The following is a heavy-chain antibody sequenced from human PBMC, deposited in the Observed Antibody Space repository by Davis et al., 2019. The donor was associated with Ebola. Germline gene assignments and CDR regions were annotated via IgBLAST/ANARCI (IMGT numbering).Heavy chain of an antibody. CDR3: ARVDRTGFWSGPTVMDV. CDR1: GYTFTGYY. CDR2: INPAGGST. Sequence: AASVKVSCKASGYTFTGYYMHWVRQAPGQGLEWMGVINPAGGSTNYAQKLQGRVTMTTDTSTSTAYMELRSLRSDDTAVYYCARVDRTGFWSGPTVMDVWGKGTTVTVSS. D-gene: IGHD3-3*01. J-gene: IGHJ6*04. V-gene: IGHV1-46*01.